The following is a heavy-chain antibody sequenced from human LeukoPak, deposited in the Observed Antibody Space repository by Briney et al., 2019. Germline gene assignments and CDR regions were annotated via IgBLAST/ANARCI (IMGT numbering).Heavy chain of an antibody. CDR1: GFTVSSNY. D-gene: IGHD6-19*01. CDR2: IYSGGST. Sequence: GGSLRLSCAACGFTVSSNYMSWVRQAPGKGLEWVSVIYSGGSTYYADSVKGRFTISRDNSKNTLYLQMNSLRAEDTAVYYCAKCKGYSSGWYLIYWGQGTLVTVSS. J-gene: IGHJ4*02. CDR3: AKCKGYSSGWYLIY. V-gene: IGHV3-53*01.